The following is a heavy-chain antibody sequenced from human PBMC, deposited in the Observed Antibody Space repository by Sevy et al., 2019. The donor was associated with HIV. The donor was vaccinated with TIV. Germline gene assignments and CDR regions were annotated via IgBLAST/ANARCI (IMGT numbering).Heavy chain of an antibody. Sequence: GGSLRLSCAASGFTFSSYSMNWVRQAPGKGLEWVSSVSGLSNYIYYEDSVKGRFTISRDNAKNSLFLQMNSLRAEDTAVYYSARRLPTWDGMDVWGQGTTVTVSS. V-gene: IGHV3-21*01. D-gene: IGHD7-27*01. CDR1: GFTFSSYS. J-gene: IGHJ6*02. CDR3: ARRLPTWDGMDV. CDR2: VSGLSNYI.